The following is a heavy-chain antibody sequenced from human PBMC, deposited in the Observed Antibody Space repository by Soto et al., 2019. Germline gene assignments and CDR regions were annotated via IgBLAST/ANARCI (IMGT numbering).Heavy chain of an antibody. CDR1: GDSIHSDYYY. Sequence: QVQLQESGPGLVKPSETLSLTCTVSGDSIHSDYYYWSWIRQPPGKGLEWIGYISNSGKTYYSPSLKSRVAMSIDTSKNQFSLKLSSVTAADTAVYHCAREWGDCGDGSCYLQFFDYWGQGTLVTVS. CDR2: ISNSGKT. CDR3: AREWGDCGDGSCYLQFFDY. D-gene: IGHD2-15*01. J-gene: IGHJ4*02. V-gene: IGHV4-30-4*01.